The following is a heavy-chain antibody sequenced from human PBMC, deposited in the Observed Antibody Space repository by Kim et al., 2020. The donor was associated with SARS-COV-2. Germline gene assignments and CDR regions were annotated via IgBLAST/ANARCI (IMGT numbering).Heavy chain of an antibody. CDR2: INPSGGST. Sequence: ASVKVSCKASGYTFTSYYMHWVRQAPGQGLEWMGIINPSGGSTSYAQKFQGRVTMTRDTSTSTVYMELSSLRSEDTAVYYCAREIIVVVPAVDPWYYYYGMDVWGQGTTATVSS. J-gene: IGHJ6*02. CDR3: AREIIVVVPAVDPWYYYYGMDV. D-gene: IGHD2-2*01. V-gene: IGHV1-46*01. CDR1: GYTFTSYY.